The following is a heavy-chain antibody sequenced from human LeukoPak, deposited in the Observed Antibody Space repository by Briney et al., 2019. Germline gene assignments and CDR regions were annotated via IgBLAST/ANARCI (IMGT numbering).Heavy chain of an antibody. CDR2: IIPIFGTA. CDR1: GGTFSSYA. CDR3: ARARRYCSGGSCYSDFGY. Sequence: GASVKVSCTASGGTFSSYAISWVRQAPGQGLEWMGGIIPIFGTANYAQKFQGRVTITADESTSTAYMELSSLRSEDTAVYYCARARRYCSGGSCYSDFGYWGQGTLVTVSS. J-gene: IGHJ4*02. V-gene: IGHV1-69*13. D-gene: IGHD2-15*01.